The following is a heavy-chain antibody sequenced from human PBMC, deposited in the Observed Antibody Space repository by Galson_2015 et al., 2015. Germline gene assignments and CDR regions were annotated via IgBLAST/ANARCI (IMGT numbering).Heavy chain of an antibody. Sequence: QSGAEVKKPGESLKISCKGPGYSFTSYWIGWVRQMPGKGLKWMGIIYPDDSDTRYSPSFQGQVIMSVDKSIRTAYLQWSSLKASDTAMYYCARLATAGSSWFDPWGQGTLVTVSS. D-gene: IGHD6-13*01. CDR3: ARLATAGSSWFDP. CDR1: GYSFTSYW. J-gene: IGHJ5*02. CDR2: IYPDDSDT. V-gene: IGHV5-51*01.